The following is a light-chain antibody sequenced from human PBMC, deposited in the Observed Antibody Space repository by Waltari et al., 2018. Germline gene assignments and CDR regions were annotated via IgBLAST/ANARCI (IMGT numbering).Light chain of an antibody. J-gene: IGKJ2*01. CDR1: QDIKKF. V-gene: IGKV1-33*01. Sequence: DIQMTQSPTSLSASVGDRITITCQASQDIKKFLNWCKQRPGKAPKLLIYETSKLETGVPSRFSGSASGAISSLTISSLQPDDAAIYFCQQYDRLPYTFGQGTKLEIK. CDR3: QQYDRLPYT. CDR2: ETS.